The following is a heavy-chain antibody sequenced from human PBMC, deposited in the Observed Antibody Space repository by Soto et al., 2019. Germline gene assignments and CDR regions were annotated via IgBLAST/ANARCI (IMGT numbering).Heavy chain of an antibody. V-gene: IGHV1-18*01. Sequence: QVHLVQSGTEVKKPGASVKVSCKASGYTFANYGISWVRQAPGQGLEWMGWISAYNGNTNYAQNLQGRVSMTTDTSTSTAYMQLRSLRSVDSAVYYCARETGTMDYFYYCMDVWGQGTTVTVSS. J-gene: IGHJ6*02. CDR2: ISAYNGNT. CDR3: ARETGTMDYFYYCMDV. CDR1: GYTFANYG. D-gene: IGHD1-7*01.